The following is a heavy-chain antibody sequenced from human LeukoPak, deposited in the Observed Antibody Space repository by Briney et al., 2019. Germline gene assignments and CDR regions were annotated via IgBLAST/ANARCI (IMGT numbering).Heavy chain of an antibody. J-gene: IGHJ4*02. CDR3: ARPLYYYDSSGYNDD. Sequence: SQTLSLTCSVSGASINNADFYWNWIRQRPGEGLEWIGYIYYSGNTYYNPSLKGRTFMSIDTSANQFSLSLESVTAADTAVYYCARPLYYYDSSGYNDDWGQGTLVTVSS. CDR2: IYYSGNT. V-gene: IGHV4-31*02. D-gene: IGHD3-22*01. CDR1: GASINNADFY.